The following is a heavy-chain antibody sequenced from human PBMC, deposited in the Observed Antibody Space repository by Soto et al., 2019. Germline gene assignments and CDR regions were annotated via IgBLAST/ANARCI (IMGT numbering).Heavy chain of an antibody. CDR1: GYTFTSYD. D-gene: IGHD2-2*01. CDR2: MNPNSGNT. Sequence: VASVKVSCKASGYTFTSYDINWVRQATGQGLEWMGWMNPNSGNTGYAQKFQGRVTMTRNTSISTAYMELSSLRSEDTAVYYCARWGIVVVPAAIHYYYYYGMDVWGQGTTVTVSS. J-gene: IGHJ6*02. CDR3: ARWGIVVVPAAIHYYYYYGMDV. V-gene: IGHV1-8*01.